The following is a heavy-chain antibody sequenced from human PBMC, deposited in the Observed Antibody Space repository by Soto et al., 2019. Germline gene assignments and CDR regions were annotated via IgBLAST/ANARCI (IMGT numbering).Heavy chain of an antibody. CDR2: ISYDGSNK. J-gene: IGHJ4*02. CDR1: GFTFSSYG. CDR3: AKDKALDY. Sequence: GGSLRLSCSASGFTFSSYGMHWVRQAPGKGLEWVAVISYDGSNKYYADSVKGRFTISRDNSKNTLYLQMNSLRAEDTAVYYCAKDKALDYWGQGTLVTVSS. V-gene: IGHV3-30*18.